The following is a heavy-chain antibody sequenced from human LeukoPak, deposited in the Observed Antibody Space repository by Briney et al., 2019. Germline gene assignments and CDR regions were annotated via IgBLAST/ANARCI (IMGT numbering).Heavy chain of an antibody. Sequence: SETLSLTCTVSGGSISSYYWSWIRQPPGKGLEWIGYIYYSGSTNYNPSLKSRVTISVDTSKKQFSLKLTSVTAADTAVYYCARAPTLTIFGVVTPYYFDYWGQGTLVTVSS. J-gene: IGHJ4*02. CDR3: ARAPTLTIFGVVTPYYFDY. CDR1: GGSISSYY. CDR2: IYYSGST. D-gene: IGHD3-3*01. V-gene: IGHV4-59*01.